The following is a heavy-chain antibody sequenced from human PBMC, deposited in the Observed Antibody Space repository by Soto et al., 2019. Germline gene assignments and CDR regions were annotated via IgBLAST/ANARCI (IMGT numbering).Heavy chain of an antibody. CDR3: AKEVHYDIVTGFEDFDH. J-gene: IGHJ1*01. CDR1: GFTFSSYA. Sequence: EVQLLESGGGLVQPGGSLKISCAVSGFTFSSYAMSWVRQAPGKGLEWVSGISGTGRVTNYAESVKGRFTISRDNPKNTLYLEMKSLRVEDTAVYYCAKEVHYDIVTGFEDFDHWGQGTLVTVSS. V-gene: IGHV3-23*01. D-gene: IGHD3-9*01. CDR2: ISGTGRVT.